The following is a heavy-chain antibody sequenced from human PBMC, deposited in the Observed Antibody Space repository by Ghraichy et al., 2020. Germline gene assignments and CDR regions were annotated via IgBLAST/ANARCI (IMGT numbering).Heavy chain of an antibody. CDR3: ARSAKNGDDFWSGYPLSDYGGMDG. CDR1: GGSISSYY. J-gene: IGHJ6*02. D-gene: IGHD3-3*01. CDR2: IYYSGST. V-gene: IGHV4-59*01. Sequence: SETLSLTCTVSGGSISSYYWSWIRQPPGKGLEWIGYIYYSGSTNYNPSLKSRVTISVDTSKNQFSLKLSSVTAADTAVYYCARSAKNGDDFWSGYPLSDYGGMDGWGQGTTVTVSS.